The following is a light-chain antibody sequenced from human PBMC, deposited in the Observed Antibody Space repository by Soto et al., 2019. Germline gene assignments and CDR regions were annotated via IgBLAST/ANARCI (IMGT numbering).Light chain of an antibody. CDR3: QKYNSAPPT. CDR1: QGISNY. CDR2: AAS. Sequence: DIQMTQSPSSLSASVGDRVTITCRASQGISNYLAWYQQKPGKVPKLLIYAASTLQSGVPSRFSGSGSAADFTLTTSSLQPEDVAADYFQKYNSAPPTFGQGTRLEIK. J-gene: IGKJ5*01. V-gene: IGKV1-27*01.